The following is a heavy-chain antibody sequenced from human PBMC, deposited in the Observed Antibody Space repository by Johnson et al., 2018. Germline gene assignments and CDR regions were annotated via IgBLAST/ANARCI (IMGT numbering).Heavy chain of an antibody. CDR1: GFTISTYW. J-gene: IGHJ4*02. CDR3: AKYGRPTITYSDY. D-gene: IGHD4-11*01. CDR2: IRADGNEK. V-gene: IGHV3-7*01. Sequence: VQLQESGGGLVQPGGSLRLSCAASGFTISTYWMGWVRQAPGKGLEWVASIRADGNEKQYVDSVRGRFTISRDNAKDSLFLQMNSLRAEDTAVYYCAKYGRPTITYSDYWGQGTLVTVSS.